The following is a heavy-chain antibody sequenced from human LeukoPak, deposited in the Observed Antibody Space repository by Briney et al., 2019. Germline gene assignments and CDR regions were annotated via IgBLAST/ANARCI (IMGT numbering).Heavy chain of an antibody. D-gene: IGHD3-22*01. CDR3: ATFQAYANSGHLRPYFDY. CDR1: GYSLTELA. J-gene: IGHJ4*02. CDR2: SDPEDIKT. V-gene: IGHV1-24*01. Sequence: ASVKVSCKISGYSLTELAIHWVRQAPGKGLEWMGGSDPEDIKTSFAEKFQGRVTFTEDTSTDTAFMELSRLRSDDTAVYYCATFQAYANSGHLRPYFDYWGQGTLVTVSS.